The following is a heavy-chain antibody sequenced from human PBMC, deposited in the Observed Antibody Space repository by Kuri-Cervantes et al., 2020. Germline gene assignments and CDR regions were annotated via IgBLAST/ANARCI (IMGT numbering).Heavy chain of an antibody. V-gene: IGHV3-53*01. Sequence: ESLKISCAASGFTFSSYGMHWVRQAPGKGLEWVAVIYSGGSTYYADSVKGRFTISRDNSKNTLYLQMNSLRAEDTAVYYCARDPATIDNYYGMDVWGQGTTVTVSS. CDR3: ARDPATIDNYYGMDV. J-gene: IGHJ6*02. D-gene: IGHD5-24*01. CDR1: GFTFSSYG. CDR2: IYSGGST.